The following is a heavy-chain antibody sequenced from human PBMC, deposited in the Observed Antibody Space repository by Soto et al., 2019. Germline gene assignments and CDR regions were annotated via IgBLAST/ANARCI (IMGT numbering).Heavy chain of an antibody. D-gene: IGHD1-26*01. Sequence: PGGSLRLSCAASGISVSTNYMTWVRQAPGKGLEWVSVIYSGGSTYYADSVKGRFTISRDNSKNTLHLQMNSLRAKDTAVYYCARGSGSLYYFDFWGRGTLVTVSS. CDR3: ARGSGSLYYFDF. V-gene: IGHV3-53*01. CDR1: GISVSTNY. J-gene: IGHJ4*02. CDR2: IYSGGST.